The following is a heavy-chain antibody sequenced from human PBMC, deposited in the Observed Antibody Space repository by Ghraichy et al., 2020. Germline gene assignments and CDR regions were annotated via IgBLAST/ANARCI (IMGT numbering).Heavy chain of an antibody. CDR1: GFTFSTYA. D-gene: IGHD5-12*01. J-gene: IGHJ6*01. CDR3: AKDILAIAGGAREYGMGV. V-gene: IGHV3-23*01. Sequence: ETLRLSCAASGFTFSTYAMSWVRQAPGQGLEWVSFISGSSGSTFYADSVKGRFAISRDNSKNTLYVQMNSLRAEDTAVYYCAKDILAIAGGAREYGMGVWGQGATITVSS. CDR2: ISGSSGST.